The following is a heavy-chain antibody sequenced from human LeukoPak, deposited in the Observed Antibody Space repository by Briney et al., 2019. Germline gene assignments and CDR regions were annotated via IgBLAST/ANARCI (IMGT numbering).Heavy chain of an antibody. V-gene: IGHV4-59*01. CDR2: IYYSGST. CDR3: ARVGQWLEYYYYYYYMDV. D-gene: IGHD6-19*01. Sequence: TSETLSLTCTVSGGSISSYYWSWIRQPPGKGLEWIGYIYYSGSTNYNPSLKSRVTISVDTSKNQFSLKLSSVTAADTAVYYCARVGQWLEYYYYYYYMDVWGKGTTVTVSS. CDR1: GGSISSYY. J-gene: IGHJ6*03.